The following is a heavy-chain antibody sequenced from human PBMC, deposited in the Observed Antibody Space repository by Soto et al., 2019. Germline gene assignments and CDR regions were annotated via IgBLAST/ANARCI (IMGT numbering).Heavy chain of an antibody. D-gene: IGHD2-21*01. CDR3: ARQNSHYYYYGMDV. CDR1: GYSFTSYW. CDR2: IDPSDSYT. Sequence: GESLKISXKGSGYSFTSYWISWVRQMPGKGLEWMGRIDPSDSYTNYSPSFQGHVTISADKSISTAYLQWSSLKASDTAMYYCARQNSHYYYYGMDVWGQGTTVTVSS. J-gene: IGHJ6*02. V-gene: IGHV5-10-1*01.